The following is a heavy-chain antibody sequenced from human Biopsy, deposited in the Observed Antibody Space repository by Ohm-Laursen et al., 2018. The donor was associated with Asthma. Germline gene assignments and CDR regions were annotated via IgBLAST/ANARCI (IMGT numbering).Heavy chain of an antibody. J-gene: IGHJ6*02. D-gene: IGHD6-19*01. CDR2: IMAVFGTT. CDR1: GGTFSNFA. Sequence: SVKASCKSPGGTFSNFAISWVRQAPGQGLEWLGGIMAVFGTTNYAQKFQGRVTITADESTSTAHMEVTSLRSEDTAIYYCARCQVGYSSGWSLLLKKIYYSGMDVWGQGTAVTVSS. V-gene: IGHV1-69*13. CDR3: ARCQVGYSSGWSLLLKKIYYSGMDV.